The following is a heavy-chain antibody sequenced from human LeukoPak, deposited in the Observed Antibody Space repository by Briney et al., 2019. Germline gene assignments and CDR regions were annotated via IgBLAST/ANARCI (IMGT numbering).Heavy chain of an antibody. D-gene: IGHD7-27*01. J-gene: IGHJ6*03. CDR1: GGSISSGGYY. CDR2: IYYSGGT. CDR3: ARSGDASYMDV. V-gene: IGHV4-31*03. Sequence: SETLSLTCTVSGGSISSGGYYWSWIRQHPGKGLEWIGYIYYSGGTYYNPSLKSRVTISVDTSKNQFSLKLSSVTATDTAVYYCARSGDASYMDVWGKGTTVTVSS.